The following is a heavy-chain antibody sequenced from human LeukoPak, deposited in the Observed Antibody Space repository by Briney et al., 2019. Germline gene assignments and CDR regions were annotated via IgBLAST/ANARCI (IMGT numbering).Heavy chain of an antibody. Sequence: GGSLRLSCAASGFTFSNAWMSWVRQAPGKGLEWVSSISSSSSYIYYADSVKGRFTISRDNAKNSLYLQMNSLRAEDTAVYYCARDLPGSFDYWGQGTLVTVSS. V-gene: IGHV3-21*01. CDR3: ARDLPGSFDY. J-gene: IGHJ4*02. CDR1: GFTFSNAW. D-gene: IGHD3-10*01. CDR2: ISSSSSYI.